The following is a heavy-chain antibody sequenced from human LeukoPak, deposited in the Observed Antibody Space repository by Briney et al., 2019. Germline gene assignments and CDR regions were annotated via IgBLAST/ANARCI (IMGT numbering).Heavy chain of an antibody. J-gene: IGHJ3*02. V-gene: IGHV1-46*01. Sequence: ASVKVSCKASGFTFTNYNMHWVRQAPGQGLEWMGIINPSGGSTNYAQNFQARVTMTRDTSTSTVYMELSSLRSEDTAVYYCARVRDGYNDAYDIRGQGTMVTVPS. CDR1: GFTFTNYN. CDR2: INPSGGST. D-gene: IGHD5-24*01. CDR3: ARVRDGYNDAYDI.